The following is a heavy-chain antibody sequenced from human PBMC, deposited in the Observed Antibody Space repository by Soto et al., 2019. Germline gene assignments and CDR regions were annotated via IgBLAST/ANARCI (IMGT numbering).Heavy chain of an antibody. J-gene: IGHJ6*02. CDR1: GGSFSGYY. CDR3: ARAWLDVYYYYGMDD. D-gene: IGHD6-19*01. CDR2: INHSGST. V-gene: IGHV4-34*01. Sequence: SETLSLTCAVYGGSFSGYYWSWIRQPPGKGLEWIGEINHSGSTNYNPSLKSRVTISVDTSKNQFSLKLSSVTAADTAVYYCARAWLDVYYYYGMDDWGQGTTVTVSS.